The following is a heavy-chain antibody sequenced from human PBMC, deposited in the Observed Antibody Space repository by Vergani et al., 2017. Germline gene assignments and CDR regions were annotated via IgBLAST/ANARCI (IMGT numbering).Heavy chain of an antibody. CDR2: IYYSGST. V-gene: IGHV4-59*11. CDR1: GGSISSHY. CDR3: ARDSVGFDY. J-gene: IGHJ4*02. D-gene: IGHD1-26*01. Sequence: QVQLQESGPGLVKPSETLSLTCTVSGGSISSHYWSWIRQPPGKGLEWSGYIYYSGSTNYNPSLKSRVTIAVDTSKNQFSLKLSSVTAADTAVYYCARDSVGFDYWGQGTLVTVSS.